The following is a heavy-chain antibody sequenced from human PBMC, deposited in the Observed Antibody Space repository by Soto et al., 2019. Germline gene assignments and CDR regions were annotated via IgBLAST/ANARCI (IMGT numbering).Heavy chain of an antibody. J-gene: IGHJ4*02. Sequence: SETLSLTCAVYGGSFSGYYWSWIRQPPGKGLEWIGEINHSGSTNYNPSLKSRVTISVDTSRNQFSLKLSSVTAADTAVYYCASFSGYSSGWYYWGQGTLVTVS. D-gene: IGHD6-19*01. CDR2: INHSGST. V-gene: IGHV4-34*01. CDR3: ASFSGYSSGWYY. CDR1: GGSFSGYY.